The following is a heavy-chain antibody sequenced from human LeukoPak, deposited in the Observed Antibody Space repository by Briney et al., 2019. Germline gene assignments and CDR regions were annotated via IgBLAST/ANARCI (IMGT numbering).Heavy chain of an antibody. J-gene: IGHJ4*02. CDR3: VGTGGGLGYCSSTSCYLGSNDY. V-gene: IGHV3-21*01. D-gene: IGHD2-2*01. CDR2: ISSSSSYI. Sequence: GGSLRLSCAASGFTFSSYSMNWVRQAPGKGLEWVSSISSSSSYIYYADSVKGRFTISRDNAKNSLYLQMNSLRAEDTAVYYCVGTGGGLGYCSSTSCYLGSNDYWGQGTLVTVSS. CDR1: GFTFSSYS.